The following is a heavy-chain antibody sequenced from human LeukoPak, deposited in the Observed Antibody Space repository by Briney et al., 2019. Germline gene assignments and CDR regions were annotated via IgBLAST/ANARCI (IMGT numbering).Heavy chain of an antibody. CDR3: AREYSSGWYSYYYYYMEV. CDR1: GFTFSSYS. CDR2: IKQDGSEK. D-gene: IGHD6-19*01. Sequence: PGGSLRLSCAASGFTFSSYSMNWVRQAPGKGLELVANIKQDGSEKYYVDSVKGRFTISRDNAKNSLYLQMNSLRAEDTAVYYCAREYSSGWYSYYYYYMEVWGKGTTVTVSS. J-gene: IGHJ6*03. V-gene: IGHV3-7*01.